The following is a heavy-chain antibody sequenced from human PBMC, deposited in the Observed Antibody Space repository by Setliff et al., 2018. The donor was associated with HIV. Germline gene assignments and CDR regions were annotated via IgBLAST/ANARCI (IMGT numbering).Heavy chain of an antibody. CDR3: ARGANFWSGYDS. CDR1: GGSISSHY. J-gene: IGHJ4*02. Sequence: PSETLSLTCTVSGGSISSHYWNWIRQPPGKGLEWIGYIYYSGSTNYNPSLKSPVTISVDTSKNQFSLKLTSVTAADTAVYYCARGANFWSGYDSWGQGTLVTVSS. CDR2: IYYSGST. V-gene: IGHV4-59*11. D-gene: IGHD3-3*01.